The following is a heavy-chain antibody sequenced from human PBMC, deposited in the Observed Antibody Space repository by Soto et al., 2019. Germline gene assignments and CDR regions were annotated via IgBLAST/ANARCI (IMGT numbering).Heavy chain of an antibody. CDR3: ARDTYSGYDFGL. J-gene: IGHJ5*02. Sequence: SQTLSLTCSVSGASVAGGSYYWSWVRQPPGKGLEWIGYIPSRGRPFYNPSLTSRGTISADTSKNQLSLQLTSVTAADTAVYYCARDTYSGYDFGLWGQGTLVTVSS. D-gene: IGHD5-12*01. CDR1: GASVAGGSYY. V-gene: IGHV4-30-4*01. CDR2: IPSRGRP.